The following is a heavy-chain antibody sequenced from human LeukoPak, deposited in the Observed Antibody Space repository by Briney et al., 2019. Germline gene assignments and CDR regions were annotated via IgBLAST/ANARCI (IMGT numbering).Heavy chain of an antibody. CDR1: GFTFSNYA. CDR3: ARESGALRGYSYGH. Sequence: GGSLRLSCAASGFTFSNYAMHWVRQAPGKGLEWVAVITSDGSNKHYGDSVRGRFTISRNNSKNNMYLQMNSLRAEDTALYYCARESGALRGYSYGHWGQGTLVTVSS. J-gene: IGHJ4*02. CDR2: ITSDGSNK. V-gene: IGHV3-30*04. D-gene: IGHD5-18*01.